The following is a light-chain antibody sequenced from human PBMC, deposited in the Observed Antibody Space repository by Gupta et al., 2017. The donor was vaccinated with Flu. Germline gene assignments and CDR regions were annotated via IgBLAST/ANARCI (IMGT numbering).Light chain of an antibody. Sequence: QSALTQPASVSGSPGQSITISCTGTSSDVGGGHNSVSWYQQHPGTAPKLLIYDVTNRPSGVSNRFSGSKSGNTASLTISGLQAGDEADYFCTSYTTSRALAYVFGTGTTVTVL. V-gene: IGLV2-14*03. CDR1: SSDVGGGHNS. CDR3: TSYTTSRALAYV. CDR2: DVT. J-gene: IGLJ1*01.